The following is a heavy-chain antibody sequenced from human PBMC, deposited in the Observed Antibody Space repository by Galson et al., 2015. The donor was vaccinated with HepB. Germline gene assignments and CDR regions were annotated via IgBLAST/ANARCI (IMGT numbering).Heavy chain of an antibody. CDR2: ISYDGSNK. CDR3: ARDRDWNYVACYFDY. V-gene: IGHV3-30-3*01. J-gene: IGHJ4*02. Sequence: SLRLSCAASGFTFSSYAMHWVRQAPGKGLEWVAVISYDGSNKYYADSVKGRFTISRDNSKNTLYLQMNSLRAEDTAVYYCARDRDWNYVACYFDYWGQGTLVTVSS. D-gene: IGHD1-7*01. CDR1: GFTFSSYA.